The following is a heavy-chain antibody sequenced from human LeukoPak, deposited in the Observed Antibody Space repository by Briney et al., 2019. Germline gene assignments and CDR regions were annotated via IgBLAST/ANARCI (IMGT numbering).Heavy chain of an antibody. CDR2: INPNSGGT. J-gene: IGHJ4*02. CDR3: ARDLSDDSSGYCFDH. CDR1: GYTFTGYY. D-gene: IGHD3-22*01. Sequence: ASVKVSCKASGYTFTGYYMHWVRQAPGQGHEWMGWINPNSGGTNYAQKFQGRVTMTRDTSISTAYMELSRLRSDDTAVYYCARDLSDDSSGYCFDHWGQGTLVTVSS. V-gene: IGHV1-2*02.